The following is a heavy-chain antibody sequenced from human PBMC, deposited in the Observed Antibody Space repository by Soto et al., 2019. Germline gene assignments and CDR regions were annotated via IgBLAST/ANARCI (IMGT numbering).Heavy chain of an antibody. CDR3: AREENCSDGICYSEYFQR. J-gene: IGHJ1*01. Sequence: QVQLEQSGAEVKKPGASVKVSCKASGYIFTAYSMHWVRRAPGQGLQWMGVANPSGGSTNYAQKFQGRITLTRDTSRNTFHMDLSSLTSEDTAVYYCAREENCSDGICYSEYFQRWGQGTLVTVSS. D-gene: IGHD2-15*01. V-gene: IGHV1-46*01. CDR2: ANPSGGST. CDR1: GYIFTAYS.